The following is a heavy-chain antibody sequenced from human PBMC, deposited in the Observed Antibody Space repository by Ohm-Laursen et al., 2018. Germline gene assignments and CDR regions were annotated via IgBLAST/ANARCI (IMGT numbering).Heavy chain of an antibody. Sequence: GASVKVSCKASGYTFTSYGIVWVRQAPGQGLEWMGWISAYDGSTEYAQKFQGRVTLTTDTSTRTAYMELRSLRSEDTAMYYCARDIVVPSGWGPGTLVIVSS. J-gene: IGHJ4*02. V-gene: IGHV1-18*01. D-gene: IGHD2-21*01. CDR3: ARDIVVPSG. CDR2: ISAYDGST. CDR1: GYTFTSYG.